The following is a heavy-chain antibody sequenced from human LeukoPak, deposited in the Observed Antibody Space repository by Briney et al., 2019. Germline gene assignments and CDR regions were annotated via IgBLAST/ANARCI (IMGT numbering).Heavy chain of an antibody. CDR1: GGSFSGYY. J-gene: IGHJ4*02. D-gene: IGHD5-18*01. CDR3: ARVSVDTAMAPDY. Sequence: SETLSLTCAVYGGSFSGYYWSWIRQPPGKGLEWIGEINHSGSTNYNPSLKSRVTISVDTSKNQFSLKLSSVTAADTAVYYCARVSVDTAMAPDYWGQGTLVTVSS. CDR2: INHSGST. V-gene: IGHV4-34*01.